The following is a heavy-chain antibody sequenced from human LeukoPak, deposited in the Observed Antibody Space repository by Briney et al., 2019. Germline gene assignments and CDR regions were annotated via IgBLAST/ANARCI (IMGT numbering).Heavy chain of an antibody. CDR3: ARHGGAYGDYDDYYYYMDV. CDR1: GGSISSSSYY. CDR2: IYYSGST. J-gene: IGHJ6*03. V-gene: IGHV4-39*01. Sequence: PSETLSLTCTVSGGSISSSSYYWGWIRQPPGKGLEWIGSIYYSGSTYYNPSLKSRVTISVDTSKNQFSLKLSSVTAADTAVYYCARHGGAYGDYDDYYYYMDVWGKGTTVTVSS. D-gene: IGHD4-17*01.